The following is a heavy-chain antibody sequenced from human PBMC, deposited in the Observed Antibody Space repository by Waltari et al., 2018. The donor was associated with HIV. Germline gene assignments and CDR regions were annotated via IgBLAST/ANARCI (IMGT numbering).Heavy chain of an antibody. J-gene: IGHJ4*02. Sequence: EVQLVESGGGLVKPGGSLRLSCTASGMTLRTAPMNWFRQSPGKGLGWVSAISIGTSYIYDADSVTGRFTVSRDNAKNSLFLKMNSLRADDTAVYYCARQQLGAGALDLWGQGTLVTVSS. CDR3: ARQQLGAGALDL. CDR1: GMTLRTAP. CDR2: ISIGTSYI. V-gene: IGHV3-21*02. D-gene: IGHD3-10*02.